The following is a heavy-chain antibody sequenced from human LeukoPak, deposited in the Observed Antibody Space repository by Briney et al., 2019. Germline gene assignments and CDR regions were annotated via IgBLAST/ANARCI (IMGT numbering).Heavy chain of an antibody. J-gene: IGHJ3*02. Sequence: GASVKVSCKASGYTFTGYYMHWVRQAPGQGLEWMGWINPNSGGTNYAQKFQGRVTMTRDTSISTVYMELSSLRSEDTAVYYCASFPGYCSSTSCPPPHAFDIWGQGTMVTVSS. CDR1: GYTFTGYY. CDR2: INPNSGGT. V-gene: IGHV1-2*02. CDR3: ASFPGYCSSTSCPPPHAFDI. D-gene: IGHD2-2*03.